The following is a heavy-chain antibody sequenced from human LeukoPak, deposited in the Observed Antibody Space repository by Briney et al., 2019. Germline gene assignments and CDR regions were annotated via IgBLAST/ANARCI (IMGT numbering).Heavy chain of an antibody. CDR2: MNPNSGNT. Sequence: ASVKVSCKASGYTFTSYDINWVRQATGQGLEWMGWMNPNSGNTGYAQKFQGRVTMTRNTSISTAYMELSSLRSEDTAVYYCAREGYCSSTSCPPGSWFDPWGQGTLVTVSS. CDR1: GYTFTSYD. V-gene: IGHV1-8*01. D-gene: IGHD2-2*01. J-gene: IGHJ5*02. CDR3: AREGYCSSTSCPPGSWFDP.